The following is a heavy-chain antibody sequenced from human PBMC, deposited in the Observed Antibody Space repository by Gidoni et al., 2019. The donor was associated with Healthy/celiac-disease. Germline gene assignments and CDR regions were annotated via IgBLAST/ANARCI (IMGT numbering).Heavy chain of an antibody. CDR3: ARGANMIVVVISFDY. CDR1: GGSFSGYY. CDR2: INHSGST. J-gene: IGHJ4*02. D-gene: IGHD3-22*01. V-gene: IGHV4-34*01. Sequence: QVQLQQWGAGLLKPSETLSLTCAVYGGSFSGYYWSWIRQPPGKGLEWIGEINHSGSTNYNPSLKSRVTISVDTSKNQFSLKLSSVTAADTAVYYCARGANMIVVVISFDYWGQGTLVTVSS.